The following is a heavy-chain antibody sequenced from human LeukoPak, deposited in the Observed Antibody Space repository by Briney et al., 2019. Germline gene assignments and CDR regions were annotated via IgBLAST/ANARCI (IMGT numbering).Heavy chain of an antibody. CDR2: IYSGGST. V-gene: IGHV3-53*01. CDR1: GFIFSDYV. J-gene: IGHJ6*03. D-gene: IGHD3-10*01. CDR3: ARAATGYYGSGRNYYYYYYMDV. Sequence: GGSLRLSCAASGFIFSDYVMNWVRQAPGKGLEWVSVIYSGGSTYYADSVKGRFTISRDNSKNTLYLQMNSLRAEDTAVYYCARAATGYYGSGRNYYYYYYMDVWGKGTTVTISS.